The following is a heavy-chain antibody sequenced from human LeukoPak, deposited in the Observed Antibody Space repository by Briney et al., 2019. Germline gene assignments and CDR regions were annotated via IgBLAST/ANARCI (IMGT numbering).Heavy chain of an antibody. CDR2: INHSGST. V-gene: IGHV4-39*07. CDR1: GGSISSSSYY. CDR3: ATRLNYYVDY. J-gene: IGHJ4*02. Sequence: PSETLSLTCTVSGGSISSSSYYWGWIRQPPGKGLEWIGEINHSGSTNYNPSLKSRVTISVDTSKNQFSLKLSSVTAADTAVYYCATRLNYYVDYWGQGTLVTVSS.